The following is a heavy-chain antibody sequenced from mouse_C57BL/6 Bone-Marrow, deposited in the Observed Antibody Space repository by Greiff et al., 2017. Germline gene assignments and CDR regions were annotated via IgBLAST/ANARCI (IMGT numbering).Heavy chain of an antibody. Sequence: QVHVKQSGAELVKPGASVKLSCKASGYTFTEYTIHWVKQRSGQGLEWIGWFYPGSGSIKYNEKFKDKATLTADKSSSTVYMELSRLTSEDSAVYFCARHEDGDDDGAWFAYWGQGTLVTVSA. V-gene: IGHV1-62-2*01. CDR1: GYTFTEYT. J-gene: IGHJ3*01. CDR2: FYPGSGSI. D-gene: IGHD2-4*01. CDR3: ARHEDGDDDGAWFAY.